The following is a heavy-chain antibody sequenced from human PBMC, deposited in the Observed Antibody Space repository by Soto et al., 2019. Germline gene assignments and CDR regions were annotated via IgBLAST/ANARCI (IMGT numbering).Heavy chain of an antibody. D-gene: IGHD3-22*01. CDR1: GFTFSSYW. CDR2: IKQDGSEK. CDR3: ARSFNYYDSSGYYYFDY. V-gene: IGHV3-7*03. J-gene: IGHJ4*02. Sequence: GGSLRLSCAASGFTFSSYWMSWVRQAPGKGLEWVANIKQDGSEKYYVDSVKGRFTISRDNAKNSLYLQMNSLRAEDTAVYYCARSFNYYDSSGYYYFDYWGQGTLVTVS.